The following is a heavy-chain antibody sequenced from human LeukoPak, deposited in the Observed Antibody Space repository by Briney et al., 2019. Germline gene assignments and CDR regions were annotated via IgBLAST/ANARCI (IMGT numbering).Heavy chain of an antibody. V-gene: IGHV1-69*04. D-gene: IGHD6-19*01. J-gene: IGHJ4*02. Sequence: SVKVSCKASGGTFSSYSITWVRQAPGQGLEWMGRIIPTLGIANYAQKFQGRVMITADKSTSTAYMELSSLRSEGTAVYYCAGEEERGVTVAGTAFDYWGQGTLVTVSS. CDR2: IIPTLGIA. CDR3: AGEEERGVTVAGTAFDY. CDR1: GGTFSSYS.